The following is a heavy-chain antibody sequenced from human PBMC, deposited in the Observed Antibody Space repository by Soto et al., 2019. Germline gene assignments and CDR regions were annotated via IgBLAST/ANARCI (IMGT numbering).Heavy chain of an antibody. V-gene: IGHV4-39*01. Sequence: SETLSLTCTVSGGSIISSSYYWGWIRQPPGKGLEWIGSIYYSGSTYYNPSLKSRVTISVDTSKNQFSLKLSSVTAADTAVYYCARQDIVVVPAATVSYYFDYWGQGTLVTVSS. CDR1: GGSIISSSYY. CDR2: IYYSGST. J-gene: IGHJ4*02. CDR3: ARQDIVVVPAATVSYYFDY. D-gene: IGHD2-2*01.